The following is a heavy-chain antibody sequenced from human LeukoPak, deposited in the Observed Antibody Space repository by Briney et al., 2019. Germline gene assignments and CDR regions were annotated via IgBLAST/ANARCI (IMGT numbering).Heavy chain of an antibody. CDR3: ARLSAPPYSRGWYPAYYFDY. CDR2: IYPGDSDT. D-gene: IGHD6-19*01. CDR1: GYSFTSYW. V-gene: IGHV5-51*01. J-gene: IGHJ4*02. Sequence: GESLKISCKGSGYSFTSYWIGWVRQMPGKGLEWMGIIYPGDSDTRYSPSFQGQVTISADKSISTAYLQWSSLKASDTAMYYCARLSAPPYSRGWYPAYYFDYWGQGTLVTASS.